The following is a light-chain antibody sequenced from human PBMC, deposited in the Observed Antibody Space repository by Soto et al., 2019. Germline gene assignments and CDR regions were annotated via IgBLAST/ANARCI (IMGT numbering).Light chain of an antibody. Sequence: DIQMTQFPSTLSASVGDRVTITCRARQSVSNWVAWYQQKPGKAPRLLISEASNLATEVPSNFSGAGSGTEFTLTINSLPPDDCATYYCQQYYKFPGTFGQGTKLEIK. V-gene: IGKV1-5*01. CDR1: QSVSNW. CDR2: EAS. J-gene: IGKJ2*01. CDR3: QQYYKFPGT.